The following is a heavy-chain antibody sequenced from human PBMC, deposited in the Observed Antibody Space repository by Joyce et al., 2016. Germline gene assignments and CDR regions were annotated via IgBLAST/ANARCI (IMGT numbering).Heavy chain of an antibody. J-gene: IGHJ4*02. D-gene: IGHD6-19*01. CDR2: IFYTGTT. CDR1: GGSISSSLYY. CDR3: TKDMEFSGGWYFDY. Sequence: QLHLQESGPGLVKPSEPLSLTCTVSGGSISSSLYYWGWIRQPPGKGLEWVGSIFYTGTTYYSPSLESRVTISVDASKHQFSLKLSSVTAADTAVYYCTKDMEFSGGWYFDYWGQGIPVTVSS. V-gene: IGHV4-39*02.